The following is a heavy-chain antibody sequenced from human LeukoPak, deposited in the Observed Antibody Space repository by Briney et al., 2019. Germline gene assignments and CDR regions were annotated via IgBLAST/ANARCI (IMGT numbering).Heavy chain of an antibody. V-gene: IGHV3-48*03. D-gene: IGHD6-13*01. Sequence: QSGGSLSLSCAASGLTFSSYEVNWVRRAPGKGLEWISYISSRGSTIYYADSVKGRFTLSREHAKNSLYLQMNSLRAEYTAVYYCASGAYSDFFDFWGQGTLVTVSS. J-gene: IGHJ4*02. CDR2: ISSRGSTI. CDR1: GLTFSSYE. CDR3: ASGAYSDFFDF.